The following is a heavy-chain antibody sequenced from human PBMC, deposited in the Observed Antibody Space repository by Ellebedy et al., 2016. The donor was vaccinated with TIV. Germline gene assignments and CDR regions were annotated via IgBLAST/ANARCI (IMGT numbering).Heavy chain of an antibody. V-gene: IGHV3-23*01. CDR2: ISGFGDRT. CDR3: AKERGSGTYENWFNP. CDR1: GFDFKNFA. D-gene: IGHD1-26*01. Sequence: GGSLRLSXTASGFDFKNFAMNWVRETPGKGLEWVSGISGFGDRTYYADSVKGRFTISRDNSRDTLYLQMNSLNVDDTAVYYCAKERGSGTYENWFNPWGQGALVTVSP. J-gene: IGHJ5*02.